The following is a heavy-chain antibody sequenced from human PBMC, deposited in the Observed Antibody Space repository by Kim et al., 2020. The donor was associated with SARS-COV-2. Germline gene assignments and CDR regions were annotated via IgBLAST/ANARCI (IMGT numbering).Heavy chain of an antibody. Sequence: SVKVSCKASGGTFSSYAISWVRQAPGQGLEWMGGIIPIFGTANYAQKFQGRVTITADESTSTAYMELSSLRSEDTAVYYCARGGVYYYDSREPLDYWGQGTLVTVSS. CDR1: GGTFSSYA. J-gene: IGHJ4*02. V-gene: IGHV1-69*13. CDR2: IIPIFGTA. D-gene: IGHD3-22*01. CDR3: ARGGVYYYDSREPLDY.